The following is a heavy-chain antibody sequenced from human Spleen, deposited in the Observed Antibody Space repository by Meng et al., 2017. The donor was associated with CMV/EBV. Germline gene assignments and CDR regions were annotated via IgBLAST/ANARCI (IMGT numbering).Heavy chain of an antibody. D-gene: IGHD1-26*01. Sequence: GSLRLSCTVSGDSISSSSYYWGWIRQPPGKGLEWIGSIYYSGSTYYNPSLKSRVTISVDTSKNQFSLKLSSVTAADTAIYYCARDHGGILGRFDPWGQGTLVTVSS. CDR3: ARDHGGILGRFDP. J-gene: IGHJ5*02. CDR1: GDSISSSSYY. V-gene: IGHV4-39*07. CDR2: IYYSGST.